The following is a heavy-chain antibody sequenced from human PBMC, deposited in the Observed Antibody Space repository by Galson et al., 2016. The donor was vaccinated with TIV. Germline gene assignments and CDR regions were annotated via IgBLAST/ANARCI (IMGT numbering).Heavy chain of an antibody. V-gene: IGHV3-9*01. J-gene: IGHJ4*02. CDR3: AKDMRGDTWIELED. D-gene: IGHD1-1*01. CDR1: GFTFDDHA. Sequence: SLRLSCAVSGFTFDDHAMHWVRQVPGKGLEWVSGINWNGEAVQYADSVKGRFTVSRDNRRNSLFLQMDNLRTDDTALYYCAKDMRGDTWIELEDWGQGTLVSVSS. CDR2: INWNGEAV.